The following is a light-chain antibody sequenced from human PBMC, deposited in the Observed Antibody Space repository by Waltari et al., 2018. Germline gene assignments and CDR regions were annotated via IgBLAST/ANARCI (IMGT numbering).Light chain of an antibody. J-gene: IGLJ2*01. V-gene: IGLV3-19*01. Sequence: SSALTQDPAVSVALGQTVRITCQGHSLRSYYASWYQQKPGQSPLLVIYGKNNRPPGIPDRFSGSRSGNTASLNITGAQAEDEADYYCNSRDSSGNPVVFGGGTKLTVL. CDR1: SLRSYY. CDR3: NSRDSSGNPVV. CDR2: GKN.